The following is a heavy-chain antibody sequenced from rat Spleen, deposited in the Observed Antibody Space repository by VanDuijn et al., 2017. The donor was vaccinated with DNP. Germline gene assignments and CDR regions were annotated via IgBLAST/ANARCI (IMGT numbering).Heavy chain of an antibody. J-gene: IGHJ4*01. Sequence: EVQLQESGPGLVKPSQSLSLTCSVTGYSITSSYRWNWIRKFPGNKLEWMGYINSAGSTNYNPSLKSRISITRDTSKNQFFLQVNSVTTEDTATYYCARAKPWMDAWGQGTSVTVSS. V-gene: IGHV3-3*01. CDR2: INSAGST. CDR1: GYSITSSYR. CDR3: ARAKPWMDA.